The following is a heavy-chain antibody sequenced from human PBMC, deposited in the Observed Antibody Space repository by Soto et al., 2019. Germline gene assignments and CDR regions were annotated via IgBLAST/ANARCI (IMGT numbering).Heavy chain of an antibody. D-gene: IGHD2-21*01. CDR2: IYNSVST. J-gene: IGHJ4*02. V-gene: IGHV4-59*01. CDR3: ARDCGAAYFDF. Sequence: QVQLQESGPGLVKPSETLSLTCSVSGGSMSNYYWSWIRQPPGKGLEWIGYIYNSVSTNYNPSLKSQVTISGDTSKSQFSLKVSSVTAADTAVYYCARDCGAAYFDFWGQGTLVTVSS. CDR1: GGSMSNYY.